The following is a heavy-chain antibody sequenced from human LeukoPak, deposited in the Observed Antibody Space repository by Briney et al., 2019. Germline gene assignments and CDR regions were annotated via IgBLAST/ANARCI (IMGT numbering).Heavy chain of an antibody. Sequence: SETLSLTCAVYGGSFSGYYWSWIRQPPGKGLEWIGYIYYSGSTNYNPSLKSRVTISVDTSKNQFSLKLSSVTAADTAVYYCARLATGTSLDVWGQGTTVTVSS. CDR2: IYYSGST. CDR1: GGSFSGYY. D-gene: IGHD2-2*01. CDR3: ARLATGTSLDV. V-gene: IGHV4-59*08. J-gene: IGHJ6*02.